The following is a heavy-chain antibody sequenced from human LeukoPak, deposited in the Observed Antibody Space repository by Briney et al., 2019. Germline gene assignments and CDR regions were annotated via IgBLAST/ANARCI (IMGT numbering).Heavy chain of an antibody. D-gene: IGHD3-10*01. J-gene: IGHJ3*02. CDR2: IIPIFGTA. CDR3: AGANADYYGSGSYYVSDAFDI. Sequence: GASVKVSCKASGGTFSSYAISWVRQAPGQGLEWMGGIIPIFGTANYARKFQGRVTITADESTSTAYMELSSLRSEDTAVYYCAGANADYYGSGSYYVSDAFDIWGQGTMVTVSS. V-gene: IGHV1-69*13. CDR1: GGTFSSYA.